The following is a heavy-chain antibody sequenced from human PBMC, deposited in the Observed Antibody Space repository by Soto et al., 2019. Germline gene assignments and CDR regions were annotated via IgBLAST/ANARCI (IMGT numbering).Heavy chain of an antibody. CDR2: ISYDGSNK. Sequence: QVQLVESGGAVVQPGRSLRLSCAASGFTFSSYGMHWVRQAPGKGLEWVAVISYDGSNKYYADSVKGRFTISRDNSENTLYLQMNSLRAEDTAVYYCAKDITIFGVVIVGMDVWGQGTTVTVSS. D-gene: IGHD3-3*01. CDR3: AKDITIFGVVIVGMDV. CDR1: GFTFSSYG. V-gene: IGHV3-30*18. J-gene: IGHJ6*02.